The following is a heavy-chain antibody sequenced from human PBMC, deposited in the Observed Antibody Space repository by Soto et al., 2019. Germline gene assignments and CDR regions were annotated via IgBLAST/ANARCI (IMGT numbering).Heavy chain of an antibody. Sequence: TLSLTCAVYCGSFSGYYWSWIRQPPGKGLEWIGEINHSGSTNYNASLKSRVIISVDTSKDQFSLKLSSVTAAEKAVYYCARGDYYGSGSYYPPDYWGQGTLVTVSS. J-gene: IGHJ4*02. CDR3: ARGDYYGSGSYYPPDY. V-gene: IGHV4-34*01. D-gene: IGHD3-10*01. CDR1: CGSFSGYY. CDR2: INHSGST.